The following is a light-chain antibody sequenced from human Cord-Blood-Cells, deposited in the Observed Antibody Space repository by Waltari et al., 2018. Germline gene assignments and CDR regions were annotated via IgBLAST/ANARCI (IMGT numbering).Light chain of an antibody. J-gene: IGKJ4*01. Sequence: DIQLTQSPPSLSASVGDRVTSTCRTSQGISNYLAWYQQNPGKVPKLLFYAATTLKPGVPSRISGSGSTAYITLTISILQADFVATYCQQNNNRAPVTFGGGTKLEIK. CDR2: AAT. CDR3: QNNNRAPVT. V-gene: IGKV1-27*01. CDR1: QGISNY.